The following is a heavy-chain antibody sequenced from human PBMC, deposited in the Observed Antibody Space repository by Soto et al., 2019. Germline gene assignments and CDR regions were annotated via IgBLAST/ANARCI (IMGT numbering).Heavy chain of an antibody. CDR1: GYTFTSYA. Sequence: ALVKVSCKASGYTFTSYAMHWVRQAPGQRLEWMGWINAGNGNTKYSQKFQGRVTITRDTSASTAYMELSSLRSEDTAVYYCARDLSLRGYDILTGLASWGQGTLVTVSS. D-gene: IGHD3-9*01. CDR3: ARDLSLRGYDILTGLAS. J-gene: IGHJ5*02. V-gene: IGHV1-3*01. CDR2: INAGNGNT.